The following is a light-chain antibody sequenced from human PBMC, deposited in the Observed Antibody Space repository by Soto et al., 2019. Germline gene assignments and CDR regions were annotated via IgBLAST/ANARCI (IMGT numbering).Light chain of an antibody. Sequence: EIVLTQSPGTLSLSPGERATLSCRASHSVSSDLLWYQQKPGQSPRLLISDASNRATGIPARSSGSGSGKDFILTLSTLGPEDFAVCYCPQRNRWPLTFGGGTRVEIK. CDR1: HSVSSD. CDR3: PQRNRWPLT. J-gene: IGKJ4*02. V-gene: IGKV3-11*01. CDR2: DAS.